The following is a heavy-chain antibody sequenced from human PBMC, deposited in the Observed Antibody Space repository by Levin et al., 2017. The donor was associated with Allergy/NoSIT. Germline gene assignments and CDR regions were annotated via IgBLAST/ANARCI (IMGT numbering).Heavy chain of an antibody. CDR3: ARPVDYFGSSAGVFDY. J-gene: IGHJ4*02. CDR1: GASISSSSYY. D-gene: IGHD3-22*01. Sequence: SETLSLTCTVSGASISSSSYYWGWIRQPPGKGLEWIGSIYYSGTTYYNPSLKSRVTISVDTSKNQFSLKLNSVTAADTAVYYCARPVDYFGSSAGVFDYWGQGALVTVSS. V-gene: IGHV4-39*01. CDR2: IYYSGTT.